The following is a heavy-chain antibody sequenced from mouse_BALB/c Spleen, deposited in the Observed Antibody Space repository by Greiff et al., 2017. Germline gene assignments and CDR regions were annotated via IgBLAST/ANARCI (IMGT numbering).Heavy chain of an antibody. CDR1: GYSITSDYA. V-gene: IGHV3-2*02. J-gene: IGHJ3*01. CDR3: AREEGGFAY. Sequence: EVKLQESGPGLVKPSQSLSLTCTVTGYSITSDYAWNWIRQFPGNQLEWMGYISYSGSTSYNPSLKSRISITRDTSKNQFFLQLNSVTTEDTATYYCAREEGGFAYWGQGTLVTVSA. CDR2: ISYSGST.